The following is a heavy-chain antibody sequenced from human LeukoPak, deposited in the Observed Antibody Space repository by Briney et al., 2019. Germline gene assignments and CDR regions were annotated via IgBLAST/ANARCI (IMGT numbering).Heavy chain of an antibody. CDR2: IKQDGSEK. Sequence: GGSLRLSCGASGFTFSSYWMSWVRQAPGKGLEWVANIKQDGSEKYYVDSVKGRFTISRDNAKNSLYLQMNSLRAEDTAVYYCARGLPYYYMDVCGKGTTVTVSS. V-gene: IGHV3-7*01. CDR3: ARGLPYYYMDV. D-gene: IGHD3-16*01. J-gene: IGHJ6*03. CDR1: GFTFSSYW.